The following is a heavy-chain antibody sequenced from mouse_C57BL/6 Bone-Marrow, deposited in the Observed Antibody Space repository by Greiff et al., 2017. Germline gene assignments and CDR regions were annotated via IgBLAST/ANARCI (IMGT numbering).Heavy chain of an antibody. V-gene: IGHV5-17*01. D-gene: IGHD1-1*01. CDR3: ARTYYYGSSLWYFDV. CDR1: GFTFSDYG. CDR2: ISSGSSTI. J-gene: IGHJ1*03. Sequence: EVQLQESGGGLVKPGGSLKLSCAASGFTFSDYGMHWVRQAPEKGLEWVAYISSGSSTIYYADTVKGQFTISRDNAKNTLFLQMTSLRSEDTAMYYCARTYYYGSSLWYFDVWGTGTTVTVSS.